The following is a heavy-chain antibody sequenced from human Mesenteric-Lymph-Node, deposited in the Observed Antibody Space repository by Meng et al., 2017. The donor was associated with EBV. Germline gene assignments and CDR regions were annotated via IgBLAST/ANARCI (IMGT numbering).Heavy chain of an antibody. V-gene: IGHV3-23*01. J-gene: IGHJ4*02. CDR2: LSGSGGST. D-gene: IGHD6-19*01. CDR3: AKGPPWVAGRLNSFDY. Sequence: EVQLLESXXGLAQXGGSLRLSXAASGFSFSSYAMSWVRQAPGTGLEWVSTLSGSGGSTYYADSVKGRFTISSDSSKNTLYLQVNSLRAEDTVVYYCAKGPPWVAGRLNSFDYWGQGTLVTVSS. CDR1: GFSFSSYA.